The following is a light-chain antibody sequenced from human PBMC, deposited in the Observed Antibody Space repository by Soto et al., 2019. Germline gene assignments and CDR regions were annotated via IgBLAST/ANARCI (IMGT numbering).Light chain of an antibody. CDR2: DAS. CDR1: QSVSSY. V-gene: IGKV3-11*01. CDR3: QQRSNWPPGLT. Sequence: EIVLTQSPATLSLSPGERATLSCRASQSVSSYLAWYQQKPGQAPRLLIYDASNRATGIPARFSGSGSGTDFTLTISSLEPEDFAVYGCQQRSNWPPGLTFGGGTKVEIK. J-gene: IGKJ4*01.